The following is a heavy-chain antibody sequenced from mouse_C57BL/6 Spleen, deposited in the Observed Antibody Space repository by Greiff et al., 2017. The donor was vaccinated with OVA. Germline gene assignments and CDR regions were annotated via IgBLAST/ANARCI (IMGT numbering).Heavy chain of an antibody. CDR3: ARGGTTVVATRYCDG. CDR2: IHPNSGST. Sequence: QVQLQQPGAELVKPGASVKLSCKASGYTFTSYWMHWVKQRPGQGLEWIGMIHPNSGSTNYNEKFKSKATLTVDKSSSTAYMQLSSLTSEDSAVYYCARGGTTVVATRYCDGWGTGTTVTVAA. J-gene: IGHJ1*03. D-gene: IGHD1-1*01. CDR1: GYTFTSYW. V-gene: IGHV1-64*01.